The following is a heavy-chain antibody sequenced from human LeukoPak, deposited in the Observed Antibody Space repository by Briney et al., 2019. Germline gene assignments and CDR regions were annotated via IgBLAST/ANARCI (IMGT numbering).Heavy chain of an antibody. CDR2: IYHSGST. CDR1: GGSIGSSNW. J-gene: IGHJ4*02. CDR3: ASGVVVITGGFDY. V-gene: IGHV4-4*02. Sequence: SETLSLTCAVSGGSIGSSNWWSWVRQPPGKGLEWIGEIYHSGSTNYNPSLKSRVTISVDKSKNQFSLKLSSVTAADTAVYYCASGVVVITGGFDYWGQGTLVIVSS. D-gene: IGHD3-22*01.